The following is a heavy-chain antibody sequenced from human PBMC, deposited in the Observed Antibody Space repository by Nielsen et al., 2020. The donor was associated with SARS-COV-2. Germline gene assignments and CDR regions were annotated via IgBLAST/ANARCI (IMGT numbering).Heavy chain of an antibody. CDR1: GGSISSYY. CDR2: MYYSGST. CDR3: ARRRITMVRGVSTASWFDP. J-gene: IGHJ5*02. D-gene: IGHD3-10*01. Sequence: GSLRLSCTVSGGSISSYYWSWIRQPPGKGLEWIGYMYYSGSTNYNPSLKSRVTISVDTSKNQFSLKLSSVAAADTAVYYCARRRITMVRGVSTASWFDPWGQGTLVTVSS. V-gene: IGHV4-59*12.